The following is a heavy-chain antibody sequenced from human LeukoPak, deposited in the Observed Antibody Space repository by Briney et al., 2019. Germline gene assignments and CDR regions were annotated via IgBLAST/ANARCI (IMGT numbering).Heavy chain of an antibody. V-gene: IGHV1-2*06. CDR1: GYTFTGYY. D-gene: IGHD1-26*01. CDR2: INPNSGGT. CDR3: ARDLVGIVGAGNWFDP. J-gene: IGHJ5*02. Sequence: GASVKVSCKASGYTFTGYYMHWVRQAPGQGLEWMGRINPNSGGTNYAQKFQGRVTMTRDTSISTAYMELSRLRSDDTAVYYCARDLVGIVGAGNWFDPWGRGTLVTVSS.